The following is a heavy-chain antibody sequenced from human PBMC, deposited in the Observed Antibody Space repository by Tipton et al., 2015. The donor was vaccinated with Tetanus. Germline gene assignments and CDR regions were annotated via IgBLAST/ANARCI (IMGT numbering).Heavy chain of an antibody. CDR3: ARDRGDYIYYGMDV. V-gene: IGHV1-2*02. D-gene: IGHD3-22*01. CDR2: IDPNSGDT. CDR1: GYTFTGYY. J-gene: IGHJ6*02. Sequence: QLVQSGAELKKPGASVKVSCTASGYTFTGYYMYWVRQAPGQGLEWVGWIDPNSGDTIYAQNFQGRVTMTRDTSMSTVYMELSRLRTDDTAVYYCARDRGDYIYYGMDVWGPGTTVTVSS.